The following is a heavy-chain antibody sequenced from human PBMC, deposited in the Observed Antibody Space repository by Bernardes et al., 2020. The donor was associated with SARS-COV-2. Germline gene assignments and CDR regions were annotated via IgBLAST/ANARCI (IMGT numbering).Heavy chain of an antibody. CDR3: ARFCIFDIVVVPAAIGAFDI. D-gene: IGHD2-2*01. J-gene: IGHJ3*02. CDR1: GGSISSYY. V-gene: IGHV4-59*01. Sequence: SETLSLTCTVSGGSISSYYWSWIRQPPGKGLEWIGYIYYSGSTNYNPSLKSRVTISVDTSKNQFSLKLSSVTAADTAVYYCARFCIFDIVVVPAAIGAFDIWGQGTMVTVSS. CDR2: IYYSGST.